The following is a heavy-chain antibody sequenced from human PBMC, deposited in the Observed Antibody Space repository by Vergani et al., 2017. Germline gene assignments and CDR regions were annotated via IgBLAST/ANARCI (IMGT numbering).Heavy chain of an antibody. V-gene: IGHV1-2*02. CDR2: INPNRGGT. D-gene: IGHD4-11*01. J-gene: IGHJ3*02. CDR3: ATTVTTPDDAFDI. CDR1: GYTFTGYY. Sequence: QVQLVQSGAEVKKPGASVKVSCKASGYTFTGYYMHWVRQAPGQGLEWMGWINPNRGGTNYAQKFQGRVTMTRDTSISTAYMELSRLRSDDTAVYYCATTVTTPDDAFDIWGEGTMVTVSS.